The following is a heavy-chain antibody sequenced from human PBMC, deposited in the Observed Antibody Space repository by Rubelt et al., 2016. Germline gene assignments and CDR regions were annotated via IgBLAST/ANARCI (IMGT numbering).Heavy chain of an antibody. Sequence: EVQVVESGGGLVQPGGSLRLSCAASGFIFSTYSMSWVRQAPGKGLEWVATIREDGNEKNYLDSVKGRFIISRDNAKNALFLQMNSLRVEDTAIYYCVGRAWLEAWGQGTLITVSS. CDR2: IREDGNEK. V-gene: IGHV3-7*05. J-gene: IGHJ5*02. CDR3: VGRAWLEA. CDR1: GFIFSTYS.